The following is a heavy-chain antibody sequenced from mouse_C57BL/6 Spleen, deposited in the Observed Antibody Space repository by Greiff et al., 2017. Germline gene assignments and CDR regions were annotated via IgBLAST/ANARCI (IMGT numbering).Heavy chain of an antibody. J-gene: IGHJ1*03. CDR1: GYTFTEYT. CDR3: ARHEGGYRYFDV. V-gene: IGHV1-62-2*01. Sequence: QVQLKESGAELVKPGASVKLSCKASGYTFTEYTITWVKQRTGQGLEWIGWFYPGSGGIKYNEKFKGKATLTADKSSSTVYMELSSLTSEDSAVYFCARHEGGYRYFDVWGTGTTVTVSS. CDR2: FYPGSGGI.